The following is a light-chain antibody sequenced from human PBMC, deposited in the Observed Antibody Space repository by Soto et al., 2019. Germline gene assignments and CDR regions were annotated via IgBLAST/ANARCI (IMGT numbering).Light chain of an antibody. CDR1: SSDVGGYNY. CDR3: SSYTSSPV. CDR2: DVS. J-gene: IGLJ2*01. Sequence: QSALTQPASVSGSPGQSITISCTGTSSDVGGYNYVSWYQQHPGKAPKLMIYDVSNWPSGVSNRFSGSKSGNTASLTISGLQAEDEADYYCSSYTSSPVFGGGTKVTVL. V-gene: IGLV2-14*01.